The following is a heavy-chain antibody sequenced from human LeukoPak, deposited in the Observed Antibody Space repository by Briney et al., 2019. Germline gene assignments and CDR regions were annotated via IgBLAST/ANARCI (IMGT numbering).Heavy chain of an antibody. V-gene: IGHV5-51*01. CDR3: ARTATTYYDFWSGRDAFDI. J-gene: IGHJ3*02. CDR2: IYPGDSDT. CDR1: GYTFITYW. Sequence: GESLKISCKTSGYTFITYWIGWVRQMPGKGLEWMGIIYPGDSDTRYSPSFQGQVTISADKSINTAYLHWSSLKASDTAMYYCARTATTYYDFWSGRDAFDIWGQGTMVTVSS. D-gene: IGHD3-3*01.